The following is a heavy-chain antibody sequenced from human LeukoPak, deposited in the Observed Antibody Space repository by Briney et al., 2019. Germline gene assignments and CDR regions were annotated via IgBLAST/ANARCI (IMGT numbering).Heavy chain of an antibody. D-gene: IGHD6-13*01. CDR2: IDHTGST. Sequence: SETLSLTCAVYGGSFSGYHWSWIRQPPGKGLEWIGYIDHTGSTNYNPSLNSRVTISRDTSKNHFSLELSSVTAADTAVYFCARGRVSSSSWSSTYYYYFYMDVWGKGTTVTVS. CDR1: GGSFSGYH. CDR3: ARGRVSSSSWSSTYYYYFYMDV. J-gene: IGHJ6*03. V-gene: IGHV4-59*01.